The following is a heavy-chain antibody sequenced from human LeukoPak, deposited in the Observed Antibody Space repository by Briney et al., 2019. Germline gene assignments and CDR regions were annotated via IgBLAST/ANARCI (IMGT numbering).Heavy chain of an antibody. CDR3: ANSIDFDYGDYYFDY. Sequence: SETLSLTCTVSGGSISTSDYNWGWIRQPPGKGLEWIGSISYSGSTYYNPSLKSRVTISLDTSKNQFSLKLSSVTAADTAVYYCANSIDFDYGDYYFDYWGQGALVTISS. CDR2: ISYSGST. D-gene: IGHD4-17*01. CDR1: GGSISTSDYN. J-gene: IGHJ4*02. V-gene: IGHV4-39*07.